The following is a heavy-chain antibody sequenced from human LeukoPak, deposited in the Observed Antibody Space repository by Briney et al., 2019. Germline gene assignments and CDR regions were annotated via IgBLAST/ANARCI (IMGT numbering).Heavy chain of an antibody. J-gene: IGHJ6*02. CDR2: INPSGGST. V-gene: IGHV1-46*01. D-gene: IGHD2-21*01. CDR3: AGSIPLARDYYYYGMDV. CDR1: GYTFTSYY. Sequence: ASVKVSCKASGYTFTSYYMHWVRQAPGQGLEWTGIINPSGGSTSYAQKFQGRVTMTRDTSTSTVYMELSSLRSEDTAVYYCAGSIPLARDYYYYGMDVWGQGTTVTVSS.